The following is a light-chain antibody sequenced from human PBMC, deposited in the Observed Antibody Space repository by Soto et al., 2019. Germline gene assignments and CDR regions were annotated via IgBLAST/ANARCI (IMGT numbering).Light chain of an antibody. J-gene: IGKJ3*01. CDR2: GAS. Sequence: EIVMTQSTATLSVSPGERATLSCRASQSVSINLAWYQQNPGQAPRLLIYGASTRATGIPARFSGSGSGTEFTLTISSLQSEDFAVYYCQQYNNWPLTFGPGTKVDIK. V-gene: IGKV3-15*01. CDR3: QQYNNWPLT. CDR1: QSVSIN.